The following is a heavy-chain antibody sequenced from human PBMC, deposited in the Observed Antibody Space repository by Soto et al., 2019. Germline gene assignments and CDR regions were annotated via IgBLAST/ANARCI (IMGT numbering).Heavy chain of an antibody. CDR2: IDWNGANI. Sequence: GGSLRLSCAASGFTFNDFAMHWVRQAPGKGLEWVASIDWNGANIAYAASVEGRFTISRDNVKNSLFLQMNSLRAEDTAFYFCARDSGIVAAGRFSFDHTGQGTPVPVSS. V-gene: IGHV3-9*01. CDR3: ARDSGIVAAGRFSFDH. D-gene: IGHD6-13*01. J-gene: IGHJ5*02. CDR1: GFTFNDFA.